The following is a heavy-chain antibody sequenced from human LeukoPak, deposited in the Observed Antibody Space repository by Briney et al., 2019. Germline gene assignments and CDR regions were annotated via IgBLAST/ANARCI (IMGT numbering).Heavy chain of an antibody. CDR2: INHSGST. CDR1: GGSFSGYY. V-gene: IGHV4-34*01. CDR3: ARGGTLSYSASYHNWFDP. Sequence: NSSETLSLTCAVYGGSFSGYYWSWIRQPPGKGLEWIGEINHSGSTNYNPSLKGRVTMSVDTSKNQFSLKLSSVTAADTAVYYCARGGTLSYSASYHNWFDPWGQGTLVTVSS. D-gene: IGHD1-26*01. J-gene: IGHJ5*02.